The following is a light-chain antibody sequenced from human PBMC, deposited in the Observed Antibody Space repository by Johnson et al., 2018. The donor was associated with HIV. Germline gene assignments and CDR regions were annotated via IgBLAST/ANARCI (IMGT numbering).Light chain of an antibody. CDR1: SSNIGNNY. V-gene: IGLV1-51*02. CDR2: ENN. J-gene: IGLJ1*01. CDR3: GTWDSSLSAHYI. Sequence: QSVLTQPPSVSAAPGQKVTISCSGSSSNIGNNYVSWYQHFPGTAPKLLIYENNKRPSGVPDRFSDSKSGTSATLGITGLQTGDEADYYCGTWDSSLSAHYIFGTGTKVTVL.